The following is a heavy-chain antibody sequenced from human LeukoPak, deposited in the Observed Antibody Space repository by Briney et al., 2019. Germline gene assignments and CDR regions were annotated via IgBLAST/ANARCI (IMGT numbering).Heavy chain of an antibody. D-gene: IGHD5-18*01. CDR2: IYYSGST. J-gene: IGHJ4*02. Sequence: PSETLSLTCTVSGGSISSYYWSWIRQPPGKGLEWIGYIYYSGSTSYNPSLKSRVTISVDTSKNQFSLKLSSVTAADTAVYYCARGEYSYGYVGHIYYWGQGTLVTVSS. CDR3: ARGEYSYGYVGHIYY. V-gene: IGHV4-59*01. CDR1: GGSISSYY.